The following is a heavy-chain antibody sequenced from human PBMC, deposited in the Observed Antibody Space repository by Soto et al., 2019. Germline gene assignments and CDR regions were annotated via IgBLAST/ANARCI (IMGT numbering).Heavy chain of an antibody. D-gene: IGHD6-13*01. Sequence: QVQLVESGGGVVHPGRSLRLSCAASGFTFSSYGMHWVRQAPGKGLEWVAVISYDGSNKYYADSVKGRFTISRDNSKNTLYLQMNSLRAEDTAVYYCAKGLGIAAAGTVDYWGQGTLVTVSS. V-gene: IGHV3-30*18. CDR3: AKGLGIAAAGTVDY. CDR2: ISYDGSNK. CDR1: GFTFSSYG. J-gene: IGHJ4*02.